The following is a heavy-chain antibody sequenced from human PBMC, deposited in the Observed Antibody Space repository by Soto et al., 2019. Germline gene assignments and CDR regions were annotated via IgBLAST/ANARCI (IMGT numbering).Heavy chain of an antibody. V-gene: IGHV3-23*01. CDR1: GFTFSNYA. CDR2: IGAIGQDT. D-gene: IGHD2-2*01. J-gene: IGHJ6*02. Sequence: HLLETGGGLVQPGGSLRLSCAASGFTFSNYAMNWVRHAPGTGLEWVSIIGAIGQDTFYADSVSGRFTFSRDNSKNMLYLEMNNLRDEDTAMYFCAKGGTSHIYGMGAWGPGTPVTVSS. CDR3: AKGGTSHIYGMGA.